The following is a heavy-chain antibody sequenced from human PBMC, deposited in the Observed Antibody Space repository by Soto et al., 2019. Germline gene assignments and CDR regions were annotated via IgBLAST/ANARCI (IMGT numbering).Heavy chain of an antibody. CDR2: INTYNGNT. Sequence: QVQLVQSGAEVRKPGASVKVSCKASGYTFTNYGISWVRQAPGQGLEWMGWINTYNGNTIHAQKLQGRVTMTTDTSTSTAYMELRSLRSDDTAVYYCARGAGSGTYYNQYNWFDPWGQGTLVTVSS. J-gene: IGHJ5*02. CDR1: GYTFTNYG. CDR3: ARGAGSGTYYNQYNWFDP. D-gene: IGHD3-10*01. V-gene: IGHV1-18*01.